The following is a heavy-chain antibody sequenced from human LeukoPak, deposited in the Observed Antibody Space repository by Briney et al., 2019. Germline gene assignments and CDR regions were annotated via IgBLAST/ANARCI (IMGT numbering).Heavy chain of an antibody. CDR3: ARVRRYYSNSPHYYGMDV. Sequence: PSETLSLTCAVYGGSFSGYYWSWIRQPPGKGLEWIGEINHSGSTNYNPSLKSRVTISVDTSKNQFSLKLNSVTAADTAVYYCARVRRYYSNSPHYYGMDVWGQGTTVTVSS. CDR1: GGSFSGYY. CDR2: INHSGST. J-gene: IGHJ6*02. V-gene: IGHV4-34*01. D-gene: IGHD3-10*01.